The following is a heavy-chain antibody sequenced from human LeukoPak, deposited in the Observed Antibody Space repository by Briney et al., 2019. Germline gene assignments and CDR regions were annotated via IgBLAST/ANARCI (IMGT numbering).Heavy chain of an antibody. J-gene: IGHJ3*02. D-gene: IGHD6-13*01. CDR3: ALDSSGWSDDSFDI. CDR2: IYYSGST. V-gene: IGHV4-59*01. Sequence: SETLSLTCNVSGASISFYYWSWIRQPPGKGLEWIGYIYYSGSTKYNPSLKSRVTMSIDTSKNQFSLNLKSVTAADTAVYYCALDSSGWSDDSFDIWGHGTMVTVSS. CDR1: GASISFYY.